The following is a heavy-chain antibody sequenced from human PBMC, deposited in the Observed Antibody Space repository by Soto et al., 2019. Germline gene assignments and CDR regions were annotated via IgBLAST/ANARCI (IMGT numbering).Heavy chain of an antibody. V-gene: IGHV1-18*01. D-gene: IGHD1-1*01. CDR1: GYAFTTYG. Sequence: QVHLVQSGAEVKKPGASVKVSCKGSGYAFTTYGITWVRQAPGQGLEWMGWISAHNGNTNYAQKLPGRVTVTRDTPTSTAYMELRSLRSDGTAVYYCARGRYGDYWGQGALVTVSS. J-gene: IGHJ4*02. CDR3: ARGRYGDY. CDR2: ISAHNGNT.